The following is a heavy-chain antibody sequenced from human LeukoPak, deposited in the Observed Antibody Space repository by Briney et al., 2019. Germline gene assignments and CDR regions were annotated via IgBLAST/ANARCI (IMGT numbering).Heavy chain of an antibody. D-gene: IGHD3-22*01. V-gene: IGHV3-21*01. CDR2: ISSSSSYI. CDR1: GFTFSSYS. Sequence: GGSLRHSCAASGFTFSSYSMNWVRQAPGKGLEWVSSISSSSSYIYYADSVKGRFTISRDNAKNSLYLQMNSLRAEDTAVYYCARDPRGDSCGFYFDYWGQGTLVTVSS. CDR3: ARDPRGDSCGFYFDY. J-gene: IGHJ4*02.